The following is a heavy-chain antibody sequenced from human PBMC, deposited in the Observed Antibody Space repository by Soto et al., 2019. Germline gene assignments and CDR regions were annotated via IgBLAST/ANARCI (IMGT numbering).Heavy chain of an antibody. J-gene: IGHJ4*02. V-gene: IGHV4-59*01. CDR3: ARVSSSWGLVSYFDY. CDR1: GYSISGYY. Sequence: PSETLSLTCTVSGYSISGYYWSWVRQPPGKGLQWIGCIYYSGSTNYNPSLKSRVTISIDKSHNQFSLKLSSVTAADTAVYYCARVSSSWGLVSYFDYWGQGTLVTVSS. D-gene: IGHD6-13*01. CDR2: IYYSGST.